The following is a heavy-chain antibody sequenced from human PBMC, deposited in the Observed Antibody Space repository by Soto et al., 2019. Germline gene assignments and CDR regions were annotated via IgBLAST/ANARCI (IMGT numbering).Heavy chain of an antibody. CDR2: IHYSGST. J-gene: IGHJ3*01. CDR3: ARLSTYFGTGRF. V-gene: IGHV4-39*01. CDR1: GGSISTSGYH. D-gene: IGHD1-1*01. Sequence: QLQLQESGPGLVKPSETLSLTCTVSGGSISTSGYHWVWIRQPPGKGLEWIGSIHYSGSTYYNASLKSRVTIFVDTSNNQFSLKLTSVTAAETAVYYCARLSTYFGTGRFWGQGTMVTVSS.